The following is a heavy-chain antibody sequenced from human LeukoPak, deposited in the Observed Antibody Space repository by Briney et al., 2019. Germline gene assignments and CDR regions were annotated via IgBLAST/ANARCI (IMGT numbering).Heavy chain of an antibody. V-gene: IGHV3-21*01. Sequence: PGGSLRLSCAASGFTFSSYSMNWVRQAPGKGLEWVSSISSSSSYIYYADSVKGRFTISRDNAKNSLYLQMNSLRAEDTVVYYCARDGPPYYYYYMDVWGKGTTVTIPS. CDR2: ISSSSSYI. CDR3: ARDGPPYYYYYMDV. CDR1: GFTFSSYS. J-gene: IGHJ6*03.